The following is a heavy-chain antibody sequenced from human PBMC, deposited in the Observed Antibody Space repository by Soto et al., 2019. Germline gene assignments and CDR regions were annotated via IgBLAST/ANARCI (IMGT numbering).Heavy chain of an antibody. CDR3: ANYFGPGLGRFDY. CDR2: ISGSAGTT. Sequence: GGSLRLSCAASGFSIGGYAMNWVRQAPEKGLEWVSAISGSAGTTYYADTVKGRFTVSRDNSKNTLNMQMKNLRANDTALFYCANYFGPGLGRFDYWGPGTLVTVS. D-gene: IGHD1-1*01. V-gene: IGHV3-23*01. CDR1: GFSIGGYA. J-gene: IGHJ4*02.